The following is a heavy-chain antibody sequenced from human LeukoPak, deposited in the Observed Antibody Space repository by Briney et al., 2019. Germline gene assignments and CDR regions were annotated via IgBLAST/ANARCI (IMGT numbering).Heavy chain of an antibody. J-gene: IGHJ4*02. CDR2: INGDGRDK. V-gene: IGHV3-7*01. CDR1: GFTFSSYW. CDR3: AKDLEDTAHPSYYFDY. Sequence: GGSLRLSCAASGFTFSSYWMNWVRQAPGKGLEWVANINGDGRDKYYVGSVRGRFTISRDNADNALYLQMNSLRGDDTAVYYCAKDLEDTAHPSYYFDYWGQGTLVTVSS. D-gene: IGHD5-18*01.